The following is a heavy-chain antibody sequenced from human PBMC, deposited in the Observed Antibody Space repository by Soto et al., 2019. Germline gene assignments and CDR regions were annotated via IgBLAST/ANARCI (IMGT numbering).Heavy chain of an antibody. CDR2: FYHSGST. Sequence: SETLSLTGTLGPASIGSGAYSWSWIRQPPGKGLEWIGNFYHSGSTYYSPSLRSRVSISLVMSKNQFSLKLASVCAADTAVYYCARVFSNFSHFFECWGHGSLVT. CDR1: PASIGSGAYS. J-gene: IGHJ4*01. D-gene: IGHD1-7*01. CDR3: ARVFSNFSHFFEC. V-gene: IGHV4-30-2*01.